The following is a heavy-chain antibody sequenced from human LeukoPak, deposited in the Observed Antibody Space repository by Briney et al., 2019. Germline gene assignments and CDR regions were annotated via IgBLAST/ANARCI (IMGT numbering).Heavy chain of an antibody. Sequence: AGGSLRLSCAASGFTFSSYGMHWVRQAPGKGLEWVAFIRYDGGNKYYADSVKGRFTISRDNSKNTLYLQMNSLRAEDTAVYYCAKDQQGFDYWGQGTQVTVSS. V-gene: IGHV3-30*02. CDR2: IRYDGGNK. J-gene: IGHJ4*02. CDR3: AKDQQGFDY. CDR1: GFTFSSYG. D-gene: IGHD6-13*01.